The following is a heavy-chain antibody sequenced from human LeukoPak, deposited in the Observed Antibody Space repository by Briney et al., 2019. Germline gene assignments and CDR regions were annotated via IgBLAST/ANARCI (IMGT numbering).Heavy chain of an antibody. V-gene: IGHV3-21*01. D-gene: IGHD3-10*02. CDR2: INSGSTYK. CDR3: AELGITMIGGV. Sequence: GGSLRLSCEASGFTFSTSSINWVRQAPGKGLEWVSSINSGSTYKYYADSVKGRFTISRDNAKNSLYLQMNSLRAEDTAVYYCAELGITMIGGVWGKGTTVTISS. J-gene: IGHJ6*04. CDR1: GFTFSTSS.